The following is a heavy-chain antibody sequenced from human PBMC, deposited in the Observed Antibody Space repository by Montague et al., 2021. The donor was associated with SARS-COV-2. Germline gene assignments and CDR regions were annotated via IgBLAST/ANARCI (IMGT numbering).Heavy chain of an antibody. D-gene: IGHD3-22*01. Sequence: SETLSLTCAAYGGSFNDYYWTWVRQPPGKGLEWIGEITHSGGIKYNPSLQNRVSMSVDKSKNQFSLKLTSVTAADTAVYYCARGSRRVTMVVVVLLGTAHYFDSWGQGIQVTVSS. V-gene: IGHV4-34*01. CDR1: GGSFNDYY. CDR3: ARGSRRVTMVVVVLLGTAHYFDS. J-gene: IGHJ4*02. CDR2: ITHSGGI.